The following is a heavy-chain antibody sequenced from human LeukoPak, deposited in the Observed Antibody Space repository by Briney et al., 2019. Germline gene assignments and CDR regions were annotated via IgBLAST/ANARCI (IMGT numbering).Heavy chain of an antibody. Sequence: GASVKVSCKASGYTFTGYYMHWVRQAPGQGLEWMGWINPNSGGTNYAQKFQGRVTTTRDTSISTAYMELSRLRSDDTAVYYCAREAYDYGDDSREPNFDYWGQGTLVTVSS. CDR2: INPNSGGT. J-gene: IGHJ4*02. V-gene: IGHV1-2*02. CDR3: AREAYDYGDDSREPNFDY. CDR1: GYTFTGYY. D-gene: IGHD4-17*01.